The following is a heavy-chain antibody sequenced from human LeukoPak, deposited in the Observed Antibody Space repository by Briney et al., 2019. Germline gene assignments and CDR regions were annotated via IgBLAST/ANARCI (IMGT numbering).Heavy chain of an antibody. CDR1: GLNFSSYG. CDR3: AKDAAAAGTFDY. J-gene: IGHJ4*02. V-gene: IGHV3-30*18. Sequence: GGSLRLSCAASGLNFSSYGMHWVRQAPGKGLEWVAVISYDGSNKYYADSVKGRFTISRDNSKNTLYLQMNSLRAEDTAVYYCAKDAAAAGTFDYWGQGTLVTVSS. CDR2: ISYDGSNK. D-gene: IGHD6-13*01.